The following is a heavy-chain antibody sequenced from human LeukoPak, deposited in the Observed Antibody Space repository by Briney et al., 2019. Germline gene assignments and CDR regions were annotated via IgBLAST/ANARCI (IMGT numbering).Heavy chain of an antibody. J-gene: IGHJ4*02. D-gene: IGHD3-10*01. Sequence: SETLSLTCAVSGGSISNSNWWNWVRQSPGKGLEWIGEIYHSGSSSYNPSLKSRLSISVDKSKNQFSLDLSSVTAADTAVYFCARGEYYGSGSYYNGAYFDYWGQGTLVTVSS. CDR1: GGSISNSNW. V-gene: IGHV4-4*02. CDR2: IYHSGSS. CDR3: ARGEYYGSGSYYNGAYFDY.